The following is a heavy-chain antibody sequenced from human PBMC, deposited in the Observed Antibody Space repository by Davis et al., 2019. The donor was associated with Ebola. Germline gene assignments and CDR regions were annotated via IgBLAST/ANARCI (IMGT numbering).Heavy chain of an antibody. J-gene: IGHJ6*02. CDR3: ARDKRYFAQDYGMDV. Sequence: ASVKVSCKASGYTFTSYGISWVRQAPGQGLEWMGWISAYNGNTNYAQKLQGRVTMTTDTSTSTAYMELRSLRSDDTAVYYCARDKRYFAQDYGMDVWGQGTTVTVSS. CDR1: GYTFTSYG. CDR2: ISAYNGNT. D-gene: IGHD3-9*01. V-gene: IGHV1-18*01.